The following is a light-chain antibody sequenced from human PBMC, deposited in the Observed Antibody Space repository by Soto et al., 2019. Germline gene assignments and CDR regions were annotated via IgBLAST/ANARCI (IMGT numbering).Light chain of an antibody. J-gene: IGLJ1*01. CDR3: VSYTTSASYV. CDR2: DIN. Sequence: QSVLTQPPSASGTPGQRVTISCSGSSSNIGRNTVSWYQQLPGTAPKLMIYDINNRPSGVSNRFSGSKSGNTASLTISGLQAEDEADYYCVSYTTSASYVFGTGTKLTVL. V-gene: IGLV1-44*01. CDR1: SSNIGRNT.